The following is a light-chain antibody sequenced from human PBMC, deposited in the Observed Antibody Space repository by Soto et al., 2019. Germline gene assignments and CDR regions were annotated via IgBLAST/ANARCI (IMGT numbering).Light chain of an antibody. Sequence: DIQMTQSPSSLSASVGDRVTITCRASQSISNYLNWYQQKLGKVPKLLIYAASSLQSGVPSRFRGSGSGTDFTLTITSLQPEDFETYYCQQSYTSPYTFGQGTKLEIK. V-gene: IGKV1-39*01. CDR2: AAS. CDR1: QSISNY. J-gene: IGKJ2*01. CDR3: QQSYTSPYT.